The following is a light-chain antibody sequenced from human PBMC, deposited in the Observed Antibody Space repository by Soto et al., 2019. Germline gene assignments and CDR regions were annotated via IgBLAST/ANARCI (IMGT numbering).Light chain of an antibody. J-gene: IGKJ1*01. CDR3: QQYYDTPRT. Sequence: DVVLTQSPDSLAVALGERATINXRSSQSLLFRSNSKNYLAWYQQKPGQPPKLLISWASSRESGVPARFGGSGSGTDFTLTISSLQAEDVAVYYCQQYYDTPRTFGQGTKVEIK. CDR2: WAS. CDR1: QSLLFRSNSKNY. V-gene: IGKV4-1*01.